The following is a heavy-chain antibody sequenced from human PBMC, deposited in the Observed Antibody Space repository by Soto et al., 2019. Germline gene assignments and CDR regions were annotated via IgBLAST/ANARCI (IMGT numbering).Heavy chain of an antibody. CDR2: IWYDGNKK. D-gene: IGHD3-16*01. CDR1: GFTFSSYD. CDR3: ATDGINWGFDS. J-gene: IGHJ4*02. Sequence: GGSLRLSCAASGFTFSSYDMHWVRQAPGKGLEWVSNIWYDGNKKYYADSVKGRFTISRDNSKNTLYLQMNSLRAEDTALYYCATDGINWGFDSWGQGTLVTVPQ. V-gene: IGHV3-33*01.